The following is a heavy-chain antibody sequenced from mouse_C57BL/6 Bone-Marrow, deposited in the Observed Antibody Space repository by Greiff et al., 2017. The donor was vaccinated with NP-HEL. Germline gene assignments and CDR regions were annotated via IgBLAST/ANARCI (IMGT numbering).Heavy chain of an antibody. D-gene: IGHD5-1*01. Sequence: VQLKESGPGLAKPSQTLSLTCSVTGYSITSDYWNWLRKFPGNKLEYMGYISYSGSPYYNQSLKSRISITRDTSKNQYYLQLKSVTTEDTATYYCARKKLVPWYFDVWGTGTTVTVSS. J-gene: IGHJ1*03. CDR2: ISYSGSP. V-gene: IGHV3-8*01. CDR1: GYSITSDY. CDR3: ARKKLVPWYFDV.